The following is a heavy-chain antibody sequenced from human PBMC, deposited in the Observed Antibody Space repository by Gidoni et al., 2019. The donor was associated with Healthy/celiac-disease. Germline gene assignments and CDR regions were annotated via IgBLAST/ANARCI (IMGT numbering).Heavy chain of an antibody. V-gene: IGHV3-48*03. CDR1: GFTFSSYE. CDR3: ARSVYDYVWGSDQDLDY. CDR2: ISSSGSTI. J-gene: IGHJ4*02. Sequence: EVQLVESGGGLVQPGGSLRLSCAASGFTFSSYEMNWVRQAPGKGVEWVSYISSSGSTIYYADSVKGRFTISRDNAKNSLYLQMNSLRAEDTAVYYCARSVYDYVWGSDQDLDYWGQGTLVTVSS. D-gene: IGHD3-16*02.